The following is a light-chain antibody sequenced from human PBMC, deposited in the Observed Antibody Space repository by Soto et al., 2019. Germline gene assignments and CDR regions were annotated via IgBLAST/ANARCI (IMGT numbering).Light chain of an antibody. Sequence: QSALTHPASVSWSPGQSIAISCTGTSSDIGTYNLVSWYQHYPGKAPKLMIYEGIKRPSGVSNRFSGSKSGNTAFLTISGLQAEDEADYYCCSYAGSGTDNYVFGSGTKVTV. CDR1: SSDIGTYNL. CDR3: CSYAGSGTDNYV. CDR2: EGI. V-gene: IGLV2-23*01. J-gene: IGLJ1*01.